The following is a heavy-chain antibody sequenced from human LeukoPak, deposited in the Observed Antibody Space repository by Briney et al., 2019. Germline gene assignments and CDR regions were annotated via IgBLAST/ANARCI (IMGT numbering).Heavy chain of an antibody. CDR3: ARDPGPLIAAADYYYYYMDV. Sequence: GGSLRLSCAASGFTFSSYEMNWVRQAPGKGLEWVSVIYSGGSTYYADSVKGRFTISRDNSKNTLYLQMNSLRAEDTAVYYCARDPGPLIAAADYYYYYMDVWGKGTTVTISS. D-gene: IGHD6-13*01. V-gene: IGHV3-53*01. CDR2: IYSGGST. J-gene: IGHJ6*03. CDR1: GFTFSSYE.